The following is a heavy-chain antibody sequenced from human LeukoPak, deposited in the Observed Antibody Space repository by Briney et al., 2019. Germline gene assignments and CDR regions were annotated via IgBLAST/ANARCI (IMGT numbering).Heavy chain of an antibody. CDR3: TKASLAFGTKYFDP. CDR2: MNPKSGST. V-gene: IGHV1-8*01. D-gene: IGHD3-10*01. CDR1: GYPFSNYD. Sequence: ASVKVSCKASGYPFSNYDINWVRQAPGQGLEWMGWMNPKSGSTGYGQKFQGRVTMIRVTSITTAYMELRSLRSDDTAVYYCTKASLAFGTKYFDPWGQGTLVTVSS. J-gene: IGHJ5*02.